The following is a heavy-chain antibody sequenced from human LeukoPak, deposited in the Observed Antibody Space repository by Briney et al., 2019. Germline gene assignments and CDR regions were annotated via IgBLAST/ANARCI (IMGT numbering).Heavy chain of an antibody. CDR2: IKVDGTET. J-gene: IGHJ5*01. D-gene: IGHD3-10*01. CDR1: GFSFSTYW. Sequence: GGSLRLSCAASGFSFSTYWMTWVRQAPGKGPEWVANIKVDGTETNYVDSVKGRFTISRDNVKNSLFLEMKSLRVEDTAIYYCVRMRWRGDSWGQGTLVSVSS. V-gene: IGHV3-7*01. CDR3: VRMRWRGDS.